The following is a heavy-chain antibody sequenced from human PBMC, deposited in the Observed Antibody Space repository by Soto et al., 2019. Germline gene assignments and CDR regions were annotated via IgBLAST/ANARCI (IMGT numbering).Heavy chain of an antibody. V-gene: IGHV3-23*01. J-gene: IGHJ5*02. D-gene: IGHD3-22*01. CDR2: ISGSGDST. CDR3: AKDHYYDWSGYT. CDR1: GFSFSSYA. Sequence: GGSLRLSCAASGFSFSSYAMSWVRQAPGKGLEWVSAISGSGDSTYYADSVKGRFTIPRDNSKNTLYLQMNSLRAEDTAVYYSAKDHYYDWSGYTWGQGPLVTVS.